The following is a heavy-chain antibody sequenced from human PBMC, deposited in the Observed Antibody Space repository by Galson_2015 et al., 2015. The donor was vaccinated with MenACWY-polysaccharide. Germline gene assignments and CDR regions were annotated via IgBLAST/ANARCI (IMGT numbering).Heavy chain of an antibody. CDR2: IYWDGDN. J-gene: IGHJ3*01. Sequence: PALVKPTQTLTLTCTFSGFSLITQGVGVTWIRQPPGKALEWLAVIYWDGDNRYSPSLRSRLTVTKDTSKNQVVLTMTNMDPVDTATYYCAHVMITFGGVIGDDAFDVWGQGTMVTVSS. CDR3: AHVMITFGGVIGDDAFDV. CDR1: GFSLITQGVG. D-gene: IGHD3-16*01. V-gene: IGHV2-5*02.